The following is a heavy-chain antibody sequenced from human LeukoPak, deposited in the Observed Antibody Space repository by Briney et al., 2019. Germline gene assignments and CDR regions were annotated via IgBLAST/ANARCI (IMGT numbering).Heavy chain of an antibody. V-gene: IGHV3-74*01. CDR3: ARRVVVPAAPYYFDY. CDR1: GFIFSSYW. Sequence: GGSLRLSCAASGFIFSSYWMHWIRQAPGKGLVWVSRINSDGSSTSYADSVKGRFTISRDNAKNTLYLQMNSLRAEDTAVYYCARRVVVPAAPYYFDYWGQGTLVTVSS. J-gene: IGHJ4*02. D-gene: IGHD2-2*01. CDR2: INSDGSST.